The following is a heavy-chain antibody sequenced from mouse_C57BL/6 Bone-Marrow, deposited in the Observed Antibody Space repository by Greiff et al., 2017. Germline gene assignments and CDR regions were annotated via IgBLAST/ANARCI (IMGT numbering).Heavy chain of an antibody. V-gene: IGHV14-4*01. CDR1: GFNIKDDY. CDR2: IDPAIGDT. CDR3: SSFDGNYFDF. D-gene: IGHD2-3*01. J-gene: IGHJ2*01. Sequence: DVKLVESGAELVRPGASVKLSCTASGFNIKDDYIHWVKQRPEQGLEWIGWIDPAIGDTEYASKFQGKATITSDTSSNTAYLQLSSLTSEDTAVYYCSSFDGNYFDFWGQGTPLTVAS.